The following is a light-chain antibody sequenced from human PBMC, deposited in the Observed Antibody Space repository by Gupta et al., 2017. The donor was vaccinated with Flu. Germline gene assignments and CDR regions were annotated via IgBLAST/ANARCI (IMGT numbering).Light chain of an antibody. J-gene: IGKJ1*01. Sequence: DIQMTQSPSTLSASVGDRVTITCRASQSISSWLAWYQQKPGKAPKLLIYKASSLESGGPSRFSGSGSGTEFTLTISSLQPDDFATDYCQQYNSYPWTFGQGTKVEIK. CDR1: QSISSW. V-gene: IGKV1-5*03. CDR2: KAS. CDR3: QQYNSYPWT.